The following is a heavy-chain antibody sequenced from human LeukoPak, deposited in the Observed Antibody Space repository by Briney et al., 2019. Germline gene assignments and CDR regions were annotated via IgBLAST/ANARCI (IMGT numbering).Heavy chain of an antibody. CDR3: ARNWRGSRGWSFGY. D-gene: IGHD3-10*01. V-gene: IGHV4-31*03. J-gene: IGHJ4*02. Sequence: SETLSLTCTVSGGSISSGGYYWSWIRQHPGTGLEWIGYIYYSGSTYYNPSLKSRVTISVDTSKNQFSLKLSSVTAADTAVYYCARNWRGSRGWSFGYWGQGTLVTVSS. CDR2: IYYSGST. CDR1: GGSISSGGYY.